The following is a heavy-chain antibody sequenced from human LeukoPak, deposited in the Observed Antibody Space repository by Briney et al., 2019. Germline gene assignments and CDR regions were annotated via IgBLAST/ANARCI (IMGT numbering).Heavy chain of an antibody. D-gene: IGHD5-12*01. CDR1: GFTFSSYS. V-gene: IGHV3-21*01. CDR2: ISSSSSYI. CDR3: ARDRGKSTWLPGGY. J-gene: IGHJ4*02. Sequence: GGSLRLSCAASGFTFSSYSMNWVRQAPGKGLEWVSSISSSSSYIYYADSVKGRFTISRDNAKNSLYLQMNSLRAEDTAVYYCARDRGKSTWLPGGYWGQGTLVTVSS.